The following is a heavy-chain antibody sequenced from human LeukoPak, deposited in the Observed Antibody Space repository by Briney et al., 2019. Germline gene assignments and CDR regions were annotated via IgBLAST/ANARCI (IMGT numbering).Heavy chain of an antibody. CDR1: GFTFSSYA. V-gene: IGHV3-30*04. CDR2: ISYDGSNK. D-gene: IGHD6-13*01. Sequence: EGSLRLSCAASGFTFSSYAMHWVRQAPGKGLEWVAVISYDGSNKYYADSVKGRFTISRDNSKNTLYLQMNSLRAEGTAVYYCARDNSSSVEYFQHWGQGTLVTVSS. CDR3: ARDNSSSVEYFQH. J-gene: IGHJ1*01.